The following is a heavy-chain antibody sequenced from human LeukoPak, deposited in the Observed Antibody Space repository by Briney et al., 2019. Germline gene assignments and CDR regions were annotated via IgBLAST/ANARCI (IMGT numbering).Heavy chain of an antibody. CDR3: AKDVHSSGHDCAFDI. D-gene: IGHD3-22*01. CDR2: INWNGGST. J-gene: IGHJ3*02. Sequence: GGSLRLSCAASGFTFDDYGMSWVRQAPGKGLEWVSGINWNGGSTGYADSVKGRFTISRDYAKNSLYLQMNSLRAEDMALYYCAKDVHSSGHDCAFDIWGQGTMVTVSS. V-gene: IGHV3-20*04. CDR1: GFTFDDYG.